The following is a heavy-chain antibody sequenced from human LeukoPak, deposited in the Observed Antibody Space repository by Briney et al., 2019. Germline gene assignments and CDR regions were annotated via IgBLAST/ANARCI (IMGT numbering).Heavy chain of an antibody. V-gene: IGHV3-23*01. CDR2: VSNRDGRA. CDR1: GFTFSNYG. D-gene: IGHD3-9*01. J-gene: IGHJ4*02. Sequence: GGSLRLSCAASGFTFSNYGMAWVRQAPGKGLEWVSGVSNRDGRAYYADSVKGRFTVSRDNSRGTLHLQMSSLRAEDTALYYCASGMSLTGDGPFDFWGQGTLVTVSS. CDR3: ASGMSLTGDGPFDF.